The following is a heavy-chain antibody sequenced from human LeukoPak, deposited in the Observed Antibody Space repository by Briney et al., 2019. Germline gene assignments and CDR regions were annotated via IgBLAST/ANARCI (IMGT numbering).Heavy chain of an antibody. CDR1: GFTFSSNW. Sequence: GGSLRLSCAASGFTFSSNWMHWVRQAPGKGLVWVSRINSDGSSPTYADSVKGRFTISRDNAKNTLSLQMNSLRAEDTAVYYCARGPMPGEYYFDYWGQGTLVTVSS. J-gene: IGHJ4*02. CDR2: INSDGSSP. V-gene: IGHV3-74*01. CDR3: ARGPMPGEYYFDY. D-gene: IGHD3-16*01.